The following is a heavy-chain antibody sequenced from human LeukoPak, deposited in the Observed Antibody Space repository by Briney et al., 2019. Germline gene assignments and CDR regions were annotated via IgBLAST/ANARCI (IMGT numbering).Heavy chain of an antibody. D-gene: IGHD1-1*01. CDR2: IYHSGST. CDR1: GGSISSGGYS. CDR3: ARAPTGTTSGAFDI. V-gene: IGHV4-30-2*01. Sequence: SETPSLTCAVSGGSISSGGYSWSWIRQPPGKGLEWIGYIYHSGSTYYNPSLKSRVTISVDRSKNQFSLKLSSVTAADTAVYYCARAPTGTTSGAFDIWGQGTMVTVSS. J-gene: IGHJ3*02.